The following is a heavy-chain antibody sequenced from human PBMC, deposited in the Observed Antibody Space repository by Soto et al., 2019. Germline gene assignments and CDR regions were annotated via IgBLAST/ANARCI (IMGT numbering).Heavy chain of an antibody. J-gene: IGHJ3*02. Sequence: QVQLVQSGAEVKKPGASVKVSCKASGYTFTSYAMHWVRQAPGQTLEWMGWINAGNGNTKYSQKFQGRVTITRDTYATTAYMELSTLRSEATAVYYCARAGGGRLVVDAESCAFDIWGQGTMVTVSS. V-gene: IGHV1-3*01. D-gene: IGHD2-15*01. CDR3: ARAGGGRLVVDAESCAFDI. CDR2: INAGNGNT. CDR1: GYTFTSYA.